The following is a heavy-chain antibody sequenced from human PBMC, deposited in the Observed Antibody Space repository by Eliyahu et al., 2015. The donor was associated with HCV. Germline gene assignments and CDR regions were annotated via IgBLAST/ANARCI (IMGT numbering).Heavy chain of an antibody. Sequence: VLLVESGGGVVRPGGSLRLSCAASGFXFXXYGMTWVRQVPGKGLGWVSGINWNGISTDYADSVQGRFTISRDNAKNSLYLHMTSLRVEDTALYYCVRDGAITASTATFDFWGQGTMLTVSS. CDR3: VRDGAITASTATFDF. D-gene: IGHD1-7*01. V-gene: IGHV3-20*04. CDR1: GFXFXXYG. CDR2: INWNGIST. J-gene: IGHJ3*01.